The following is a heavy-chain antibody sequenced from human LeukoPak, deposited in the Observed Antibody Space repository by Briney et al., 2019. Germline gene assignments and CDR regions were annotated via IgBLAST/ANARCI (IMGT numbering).Heavy chain of an antibody. D-gene: IGHD3-22*01. CDR1: GGSFSGYY. V-gene: IGHV4-34*01. CDR2: TNHSGST. Sequence: SETLSLTCAVYGGSFSGYYWSWIRQPPGKGLEWIGETNHSGSTNYNPSLKSRVTISVDTSKNQFSLKLSSVTAADTAVYYCARGKGYYDSSGYYRPYYYYGMDVWGQGTTVTVSS. J-gene: IGHJ6*02. CDR3: ARGKGYYDSSGYYRPYYYYGMDV.